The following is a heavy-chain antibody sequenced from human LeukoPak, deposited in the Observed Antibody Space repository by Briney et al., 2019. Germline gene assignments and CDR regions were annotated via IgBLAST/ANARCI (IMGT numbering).Heavy chain of an antibody. D-gene: IGHD2-2*01. CDR1: GFTFDDYG. CDR2: INWNGGST. J-gene: IGHJ4*02. CDR3: ARVGLGCSSTSCSNDY. Sequence: PGGSLRLSCAASGFTFDDYGMSWVRQAPGKGLEWVSGINWNGGSTGYADSVKGRFTISRDNAKNSLYLQMNSLRAEDTALYYCARVGLGCSSTSCSNDYWGQGTLVTVSS. V-gene: IGHV3-20*04.